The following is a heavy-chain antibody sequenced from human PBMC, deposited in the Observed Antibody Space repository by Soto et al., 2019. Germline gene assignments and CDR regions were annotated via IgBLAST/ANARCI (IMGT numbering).Heavy chain of an antibody. J-gene: IGHJ4*02. Sequence: SQTLSLTCAIFGGRVSSNSAAWHWIRQSPSRGLEWLGRTYYRSKWYKDYALSMKSRIMIDPDTPKNQVSLQMTPVTPEDTALYYCVRVGEFSTGWYDYWGQGTVVTVSS. D-gene: IGHD6-19*01. CDR2: TYYRSKWYK. CDR3: VRVGEFSTGWYDY. V-gene: IGHV6-1*01. CDR1: GGRVSSNSAA.